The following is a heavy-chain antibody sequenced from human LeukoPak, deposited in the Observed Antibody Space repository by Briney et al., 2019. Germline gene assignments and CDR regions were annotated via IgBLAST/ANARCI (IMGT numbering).Heavy chain of an antibody. CDR1: GFTFSSYE. V-gene: IGHV3-48*03. CDR2: ISSSGSTI. CDR3: ARVVPPTDYGSGSYFWDPYYFDY. D-gene: IGHD3-10*01. Sequence: GGSLRLSCAASGFTFSSYEMNWVRQAPGKGLEWVSYISSSGSTIYYADSVKGRSTISRDNAKNSLYLQMNSLRTEDTAVYYCARVVPPTDYGSGSYFWDPYYFDYWGQGTLVTVSS. J-gene: IGHJ4*02.